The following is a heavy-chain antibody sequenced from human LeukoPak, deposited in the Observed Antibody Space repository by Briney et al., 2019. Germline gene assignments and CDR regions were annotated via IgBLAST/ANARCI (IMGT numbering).Heavy chain of an antibody. J-gene: IGHJ4*02. CDR3: ARDRDPVGDGYNCNY. CDR2: IIPIFGTA. Sequence: SVNVSCKASGGTFSSYAISWVRQAPGQGLEWMGGIIPIFGTANYAQKFQGRVTITADESTSTAYMELSSLRSEDTAVYYCARDRDPVGDGYNCNYWGQGTLVTVSS. D-gene: IGHD5-24*01. V-gene: IGHV1-69*01. CDR1: GGTFSSYA.